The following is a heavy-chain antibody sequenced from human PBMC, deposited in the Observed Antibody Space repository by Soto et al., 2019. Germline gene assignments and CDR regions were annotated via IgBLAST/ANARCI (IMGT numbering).Heavy chain of an antibody. Sequence: PVGSLRLSCAESGFTFSSYGMHWVRQAPGKGLEWVAVIWYDGSNKYYADSVKGRFTISRDNSKNTLYLQMNSLRAEDTAVYYCARDHHTAMVQDVWGQGTTVTVSS. D-gene: IGHD5-18*01. CDR1: GFTFSSYG. CDR2: IWYDGSNK. V-gene: IGHV3-33*01. CDR3: ARDHHTAMVQDV. J-gene: IGHJ6*02.